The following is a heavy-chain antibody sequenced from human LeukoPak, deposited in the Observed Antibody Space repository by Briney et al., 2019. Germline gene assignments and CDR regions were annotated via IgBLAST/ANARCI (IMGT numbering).Heavy chain of an antibody. CDR3: ARRVWATTISRDAFDI. J-gene: IGHJ3*02. D-gene: IGHD1-26*01. Sequence: SQTLSLTCTVSGGSISSGSYYWGWIRQPAGKGLEWIGHIHYSGSTNYNPSLKSRVAISVDTSKNQFSLKLSSVTAADTALYYCARRVWATTISRDAFDIWGQGTMVTVSS. CDR1: GGSISSGSYY. V-gene: IGHV4-61*09. CDR2: IHYSGST.